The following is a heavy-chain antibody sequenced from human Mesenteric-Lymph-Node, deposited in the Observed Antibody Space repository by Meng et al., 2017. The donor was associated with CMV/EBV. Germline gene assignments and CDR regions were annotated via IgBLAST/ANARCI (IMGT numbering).Heavy chain of an antibody. J-gene: IGHJ5*02. CDR3: SRDRHVTYSYTSVSSYILDS. CDR2: INTNTANP. V-gene: IGHV7-4-1*02. D-gene: IGHD3-10*01. CDR1: TTYP. Sequence: TTYPMSWVRQAPGQVLEWMGWINTNTANPTYAQCFTGLFVFSLDTSVSTTYLQISRLKAEDTAMYSFSRDRHVTYSYTSVSSYILDSWGQGTLVTVSS.